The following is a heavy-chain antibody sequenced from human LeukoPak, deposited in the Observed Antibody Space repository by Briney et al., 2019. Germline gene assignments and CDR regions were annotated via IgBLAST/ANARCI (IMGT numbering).Heavy chain of an antibody. CDR2: INWNGGST. J-gene: IGHJ6*03. CDR3: ARHRTPRSYYYYYMDV. CDR1: GFTFDDYG. V-gene: IGHV3-20*04. Sequence: GGSLRLSCAASGFTFDDYGMSWVRQAPGKGLEWVSGINWNGGSTGYADSVKGRFTISRDNAKNSLYLQMNSLRAEDTALYYCARHRTPRSYYYYYMDVWGKGTTVTVSS. D-gene: IGHD1-14*01.